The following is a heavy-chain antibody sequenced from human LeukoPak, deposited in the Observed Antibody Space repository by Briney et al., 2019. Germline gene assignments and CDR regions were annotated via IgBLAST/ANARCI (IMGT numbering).Heavy chain of an antibody. Sequence: PGGSLRLSCAASGFTFSSYTMSWVRQAPGKGLEWVSAISGSGGNTYYADSVKGRFTISRDNAKNSLYLQMNSLRAGDTAVYYCARGDSGSYYGYYGMDVWGQGTTVTVSS. J-gene: IGHJ6*02. CDR2: ISGSGGNT. V-gene: IGHV3-23*01. CDR1: GFTFSSYT. CDR3: ARGDSGSYYGYYGMDV. D-gene: IGHD1-26*01.